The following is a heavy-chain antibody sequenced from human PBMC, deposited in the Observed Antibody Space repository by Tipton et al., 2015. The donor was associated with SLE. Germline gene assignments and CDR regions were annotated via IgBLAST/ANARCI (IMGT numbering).Heavy chain of an antibody. J-gene: IGHJ4*02. CDR1: GGSISSYY. CDR2: IYYSGST. Sequence: TLSLTCTVSGGSISSYYWGWIRQPPGKGLEWIGSIYYSGSTYYNPSLKSRVTMSVDTSKNQFSLKLSSVTAADTAVYYCARGYSSNADDYWGQGTLVTVSS. CDR3: ARGYSSNADDY. V-gene: IGHV4-39*07. D-gene: IGHD6-13*01.